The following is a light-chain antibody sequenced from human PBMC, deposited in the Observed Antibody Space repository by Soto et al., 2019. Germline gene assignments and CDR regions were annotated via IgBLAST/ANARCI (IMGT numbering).Light chain of an antibody. CDR1: NIGSKS. CDR2: DDS. CDR3: QVWDSSTDHVV. Sequence: SYELTQPPSVSVAPGQTARITCGGNNIGSKSVHWYQQKAGQAPVLVVHDDSERPSGIPERFSGSNSGNTATLTISRVEAGDEADYYCQVWDSSTDHVVFAGGTKLTVL. J-gene: IGLJ2*01. V-gene: IGLV3-21*02.